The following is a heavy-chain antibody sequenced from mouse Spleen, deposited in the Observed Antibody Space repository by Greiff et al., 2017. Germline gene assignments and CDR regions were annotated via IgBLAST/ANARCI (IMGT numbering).Heavy chain of an antibody. CDR2: IDPSDSYT. V-gene: IGHV1-59*01. CDR1: GYTFTSYW. D-gene: IGHD2-1*01. J-gene: IGHJ2*01. CDR3: ADGNYLDY. Sequence: VQLQQPGAELVRPGTSVKLSCQASGYTFTSYWMHWVKQRPGQGLEWIGVIDPSDSYTNYNQKFKGKATLTVDTSSSTAYMQLSSLTSEDSAVYYCADGNYLDYWGQGTTLTVSS.